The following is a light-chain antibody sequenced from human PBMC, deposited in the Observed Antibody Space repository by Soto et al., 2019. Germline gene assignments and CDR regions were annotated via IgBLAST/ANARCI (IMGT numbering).Light chain of an antibody. CDR1: SSNIGSNT. CDR2: SNN. J-gene: IGLJ3*02. V-gene: IGLV1-44*01. Sequence: QSVLTQPPSASGTPGQRVTLSCSGSSSNIGSNTVNWYQQLPGTAPKLLIYSNNQRPSWVPDRFSGSKSGTSASLAISGLQSEDEADYYCAAWDDSLNVWVFGGGTKLTVL. CDR3: AAWDDSLNVWV.